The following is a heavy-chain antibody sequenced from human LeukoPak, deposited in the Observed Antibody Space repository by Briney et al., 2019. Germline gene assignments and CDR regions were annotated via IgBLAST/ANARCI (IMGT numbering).Heavy chain of an antibody. CDR3: ARGGSYLDY. V-gene: IGHV3-30-3*01. J-gene: IGHJ4*02. CDR1: GFTFSSYA. Sequence: GGSLRLSCAASGFTFSSYAMHWVRQAPGKELEWVAVISYDGSNKYYADSVKGRFTISRDNSKNTLYLQMNSLRAEDTAVYYCARGGSYLDYWGQGTLVTVSS. D-gene: IGHD1-26*01. CDR2: ISYDGSNK.